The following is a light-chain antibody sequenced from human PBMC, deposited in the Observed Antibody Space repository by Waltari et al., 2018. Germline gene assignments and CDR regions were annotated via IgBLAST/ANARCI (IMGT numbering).Light chain of an antibody. V-gene: IGLV1-40*01. CDR3: QSFDSSLSASV. CDR1: SSNFGAGYD. J-gene: IGLJ3*02. CDR2: GNT. Sequence: QSVLTQPPSMSGAPGQKVTIPCTGGSSNFGAGYDFHLYQQFPGAAPKLLIFGNTNRASGVPGRFSGSKSGTSASLAIAGLQSEDEAVYYCQSFDSSLSASVFGGGTKLTVL.